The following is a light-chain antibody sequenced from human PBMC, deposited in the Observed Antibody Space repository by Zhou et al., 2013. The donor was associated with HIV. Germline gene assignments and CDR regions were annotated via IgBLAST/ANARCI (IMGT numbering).Light chain of an antibody. Sequence: DVVMTQSPLSLPVTLGQPASISCRSSQSLVHSDGNTYLSWFQQRPGQSPRRLIYKVSNRDSGVPDRFSGSGSDSDFTLKISGVEAEDVGVYYCMQGTHWPRTFGQGTKVE. CDR2: KVS. CDR3: MQGTHWPRT. J-gene: IGKJ1*01. CDR1: QSLVHSDGNTY. V-gene: IGKV2-30*02.